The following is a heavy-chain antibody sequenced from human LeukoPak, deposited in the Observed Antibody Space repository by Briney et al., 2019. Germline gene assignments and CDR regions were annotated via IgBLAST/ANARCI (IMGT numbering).Heavy chain of an antibody. D-gene: IGHD2-2*01. J-gene: IGHJ6*02. CDR1: GYTFTSYG. CDR2: IIPILGIA. V-gene: IGHV1-69*04. CDR3: ARDSCSSTSCYPSYYGMDV. Sequence: SVKVSCKASGYTFTSYGISWVRQAPGQGLEWMGRIIPILGIANYAQKFQGRVTITADKSTSTAYMELSSLRSEDTAVYYCARDSCSSTSCYPSYYGMDVWGQGTTVTVSS.